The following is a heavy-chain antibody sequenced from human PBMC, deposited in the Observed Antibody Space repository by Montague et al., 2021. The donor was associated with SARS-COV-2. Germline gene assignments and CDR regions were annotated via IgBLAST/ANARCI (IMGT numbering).Heavy chain of an antibody. CDR1: GGSLSGYH. V-gene: IGHV4-34*01. CDR3: ARLGDGVVPSPILGLGPFYSYYYMDV. CDR2: VNQSGDT. D-gene: IGHD2-2*01. J-gene: IGHJ6*03. Sequence: SETLSLTCAVYGGSLSGYHWMWVRQSPGKGLEWIGEVNQSGDTKYNTSLKSRVAISADTSKNQFSLKLSSVTAPDTAVYYCARLGDGVVPSPILGLGPFYSYYYMDVWGRGTTVTVSS.